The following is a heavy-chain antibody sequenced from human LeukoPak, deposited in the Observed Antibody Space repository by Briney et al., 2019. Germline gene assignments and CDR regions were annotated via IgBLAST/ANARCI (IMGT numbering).Heavy chain of an antibody. CDR3: AKDQGVVPAASDY. V-gene: IGHV3-23*01. CDR2: ISGSGGST. CDR1: AFTFSSYA. J-gene: IGHJ4*02. D-gene: IGHD2-2*01. Sequence: GGSLRLSCAASAFTFSSYAMSWVRQAPGKGLEWVSAISGSGGSTYYADSVKGRFTISRDNSKDTLYLQMNSLRAEDTAVYYCAKDQGVVPAASDYWVQGTLVTVSS.